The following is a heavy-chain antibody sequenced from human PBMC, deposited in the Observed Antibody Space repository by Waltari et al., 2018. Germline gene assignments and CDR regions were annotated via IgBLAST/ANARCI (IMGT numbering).Heavy chain of an antibody. V-gene: IGHV1-69*01. CDR3: ARGYCSGGSCYYFDY. D-gene: IGHD2-15*01. CDR2: IIPTFGQP. J-gene: IGHJ4*02. Sequence: QVQLVQSGAEVKKPGSSVKVSCKASGGTFSSYAISWVRQAPGQGLEWMGGIIPTFGQPNYAQKFQGKVTITADESTSTAYMGLSSLRSEDTAVYYCARGYCSGGSCYYFDYWGQGTLVTVSS. CDR1: GGTFSSYA.